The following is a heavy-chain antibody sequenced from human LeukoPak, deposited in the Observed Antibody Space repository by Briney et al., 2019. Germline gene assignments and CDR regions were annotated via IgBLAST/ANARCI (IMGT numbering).Heavy chain of an antibody. CDR2: IKQDGSEK. J-gene: IGHJ4*02. CDR1: GFTFSSYW. V-gene: IGHV3-7*01. CDR3: ARGLGDFDY. Sequence: GWSLRLSCAASGFTFSSYWMSWVRQAPGKGLEWVANIKQDGSEKYYVDSVKGRFTIPRDNAKNSLYLQMNSLRAEDTAVYSCARGLGDFDYWGQGTLVTVSS.